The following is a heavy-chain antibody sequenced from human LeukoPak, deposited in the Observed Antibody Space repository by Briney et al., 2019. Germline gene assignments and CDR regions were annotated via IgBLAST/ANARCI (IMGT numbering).Heavy chain of an antibody. D-gene: IGHD6-6*01. CDR2: ISNSGGST. Sequence: GGSLRLSCAASGFTFSSYAMNWVRQAPGKGLEWVSGISNSGGSTYYADSVKGRFTISRDNSKNTLYLQMNSLRAEDTAVHYCAKETSSSFDYWGQGTLVTVSS. CDR3: AKETSSSFDY. CDR1: GFTFSSYA. J-gene: IGHJ4*02. V-gene: IGHV3-23*01.